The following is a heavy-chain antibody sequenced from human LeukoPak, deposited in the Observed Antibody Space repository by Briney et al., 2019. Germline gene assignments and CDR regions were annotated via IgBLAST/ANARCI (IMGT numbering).Heavy chain of an antibody. D-gene: IGHD6-6*01. CDR2: ISNSGGST. Sequence: GGSLRLSCAASGFTFSSYAMNWVRQAPGKGLEWVSGISNSGGSTYYADSVKGRFTISRDNSKNTLYLQMNSLRAEDTAVHYCAKETSSSFDYWGQGTLVTVSS. CDR3: AKETSSSFDY. CDR1: GFTFSSYA. J-gene: IGHJ4*02. V-gene: IGHV3-23*01.